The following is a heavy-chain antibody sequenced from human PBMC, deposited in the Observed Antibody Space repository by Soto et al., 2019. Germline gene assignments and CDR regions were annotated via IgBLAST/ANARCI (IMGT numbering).Heavy chain of an antibody. V-gene: IGHV1-18*04. D-gene: IGHD3-3*01. Sequence: ASVKVSCKASGYTFTSYGISWARQAPGQGLEWMGWISAYNGNTNYAQKLQGRVTMTTDTSTSTAYMELRSLRSDDTAVYYCARDPRDFWSGYYSGRAHYYYYYGMDVWGQGTTVTVSS. J-gene: IGHJ6*02. CDR3: ARDPRDFWSGYYSGRAHYYYYYGMDV. CDR1: GYTFTSYG. CDR2: ISAYNGNT.